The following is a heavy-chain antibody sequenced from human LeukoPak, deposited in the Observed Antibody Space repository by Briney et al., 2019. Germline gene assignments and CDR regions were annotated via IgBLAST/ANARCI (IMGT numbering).Heavy chain of an antibody. CDR2: IVVGSSNT. CDR1: GFTFTSSA. CDR3: AADFKMATSNWYFDL. J-gene: IGHJ2*01. Sequence: SVKVSCKASGFTFTSSAVQWVRQARGQRLEWIGWIVVGSSNTDYAQKFQERVTITRDMSTGTAYMELSSLRSEDTAVYYCAADFKMATSNWYFDLWGRGTLVTVSS. D-gene: IGHD5-24*01. V-gene: IGHV1-58*01.